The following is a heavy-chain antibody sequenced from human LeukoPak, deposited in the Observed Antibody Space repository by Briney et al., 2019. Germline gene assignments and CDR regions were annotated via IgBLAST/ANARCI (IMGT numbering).Heavy chain of an antibody. J-gene: IGHJ4*02. CDR3: ARDEVSNYYATEYYFDY. V-gene: IGHV3-7*01. CDR1: RFTLSSYW. D-gene: IGHD3-10*01. Sequence: GGSLRLSCAASRFTLSSYWMSWVRPAPGKGLEWVANIKQDGSEKYYVDSVKGRFTISRDNAKNSLYLQMNSLRAEDTAVYYCARDEVSNYYATEYYFDYWGQGTLVTVSS. CDR2: IKQDGSEK.